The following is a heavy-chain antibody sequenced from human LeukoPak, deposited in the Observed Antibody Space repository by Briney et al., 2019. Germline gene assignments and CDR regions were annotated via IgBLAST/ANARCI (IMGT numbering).Heavy chain of an antibody. V-gene: IGHV4-34*01. J-gene: IGHJ5*02. D-gene: IGHD3-22*01. Sequence: SETLSLTCAVYGGSFSGYYWSWIRQPPGKGLEWIGEINHSGSTNYNPSLKSRVTISVDTSKNQFSLKLSSVTAADTAVYYCASHYYDSSGYYKDNWLDPWGQGTLVTVSS. CDR2: INHSGST. CDR3: ASHYYDSSGYYKDNWLDP. CDR1: GGSFSGYY.